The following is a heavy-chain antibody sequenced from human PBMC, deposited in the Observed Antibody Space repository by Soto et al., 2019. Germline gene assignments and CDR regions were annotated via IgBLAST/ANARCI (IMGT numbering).Heavy chain of an antibody. CDR1: GYTFTSYD. V-gene: IGHV1-8*01. CDR2: INANSGNT. D-gene: IGHD1-26*01. CDR3: AIERSGSYFP. Sequence: QVQLVQSGAEVKKPGATVKVSCKASGYTFTSYDINWVRQATGQGLEWMGWINANSGNTSYVQKFQGRVTRTRNTSISTAYMELSSLRSEDTAVYYCAIERSGSYFPWGQGTLVTVSS. J-gene: IGHJ5*02.